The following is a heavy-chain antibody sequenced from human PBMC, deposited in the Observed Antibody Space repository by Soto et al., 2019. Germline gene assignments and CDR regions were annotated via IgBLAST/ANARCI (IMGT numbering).Heavy chain of an antibody. V-gene: IGHV3-21*01. Sequence: GGSLRLSCAASGFTFSSYSMNWVRQAPGKGLEWVSSISSSSSYIYYADSVKGRFTISRDNAKNSLYLQMNSLRAEDTAVYYCARDTSGYDQYYYYYYMDVWGKGTTVTVSS. D-gene: IGHD5-12*01. CDR1: GFTFSSYS. CDR2: ISSSSSYI. CDR3: ARDTSGYDQYYYYYYMDV. J-gene: IGHJ6*03.